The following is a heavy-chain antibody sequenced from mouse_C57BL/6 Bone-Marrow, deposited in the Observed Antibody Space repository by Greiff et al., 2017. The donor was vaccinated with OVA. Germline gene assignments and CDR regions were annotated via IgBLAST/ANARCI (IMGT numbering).Heavy chain of an antibody. V-gene: IGHV3-8*01. CDR3: ERSYYDYGWFAY. Sequence: EVKLQESGPGLAKPSQTLSLTCSVTGYSITSDYWNWIRKFPGNKLEYMGYISYSGSTYYTPSLKSRISITRDTSKNQYYLQFNSVTTEDTATYYCERSYYDYGWFAYWGQGTLVTVSA. J-gene: IGHJ3*01. CDR2: ISYSGST. CDR1: GYSITSDY. D-gene: IGHD2-4*01.